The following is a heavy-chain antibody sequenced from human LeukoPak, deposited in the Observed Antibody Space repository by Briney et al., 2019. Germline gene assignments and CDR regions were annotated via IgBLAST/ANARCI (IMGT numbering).Heavy chain of an antibody. J-gene: IGHJ3*02. CDR1: GCSFTSYW. Sequence: GKSLKISCKGSGCSFTSYWIGWVRQMPGKGLEWMGIIYPGDSDTRYSPSFQGQVTISADKSISTAYLQWSSLKASDTARYYCARHRDYVWGSYRYRGGNAFDIWGQGTMVTVSS. CDR2: IYPGDSDT. V-gene: IGHV5-51*01. D-gene: IGHD3-16*02. CDR3: ARHRDYVWGSYRYRGGNAFDI.